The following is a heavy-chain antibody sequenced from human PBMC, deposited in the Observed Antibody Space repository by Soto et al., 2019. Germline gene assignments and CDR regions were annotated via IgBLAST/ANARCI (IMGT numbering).Heavy chain of an antibody. CDR3: ASSGSYRPFDY. CDR2: TRNKVNSYST. J-gene: IGHJ4*02. CDR1: GFTFSDHY. Sequence: PGGSLRLSCATSGFTFSDHYIDWVRQAPGKGLEWVGRTRNKVNSYSTEYAASVKGRFTISRDDSKNSLYLQMNSLKSEGSAVYFCASSGSYRPFDYWGQGALVTVSS. V-gene: IGHV3-72*01. D-gene: IGHD1-26*01.